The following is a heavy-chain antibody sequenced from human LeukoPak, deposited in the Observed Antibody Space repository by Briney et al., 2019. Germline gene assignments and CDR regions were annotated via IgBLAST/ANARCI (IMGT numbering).Heavy chain of an antibody. CDR3: AKDLLSSSWYHFDY. J-gene: IGHJ4*02. Sequence: GGSLRLSCAASGFTFSSYAMSWVRQAPGKGREWVSAISGSGGSTYYADSVKGRFTISRDNSKNTLYLQMNSLRAEDTAVYYCAKDLLSSSWYHFDYWGQGTLVTVSS. V-gene: IGHV3-23*01. CDR2: ISGSGGST. CDR1: GFTFSSYA. D-gene: IGHD6-13*01.